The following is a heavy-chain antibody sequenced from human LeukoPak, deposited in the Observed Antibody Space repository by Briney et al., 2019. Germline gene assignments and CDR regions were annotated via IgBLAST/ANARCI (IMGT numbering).Heavy chain of an antibody. CDR2: IYYSGST. Sequence: PSETLSLTCTVSGGSISSYYWSWIRQPPGKGLEWIGYIYYSGSTNYNPSLKSRVTISVDTSKNQFSLQLNSVTPEDTAVYYCARVSDIAARLDYYYYMDVWGKGTTVTISS. V-gene: IGHV4-59*12. D-gene: IGHD6-6*01. CDR1: GGSISSYY. CDR3: ARVSDIAARLDYYYYMDV. J-gene: IGHJ6*03.